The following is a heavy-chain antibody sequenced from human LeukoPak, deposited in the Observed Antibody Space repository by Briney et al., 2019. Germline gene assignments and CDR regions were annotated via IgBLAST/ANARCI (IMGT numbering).Heavy chain of an antibody. CDR2: IYHSGST. CDR3: ARGGYSSSDYYYFGMDV. Sequence: SQTLSLTCAVSGGSISSGGYSWSWIRQPPGKGLEWIGYIYHSGSTYYNPSLKSRVTISVDTSKNQFSLKLSSVTAADTAVYYCARGGYSSSDYYYFGMDVWGQGTTVTVSS. V-gene: IGHV4-30-2*01. J-gene: IGHJ6*02. CDR1: GGSISSGGYS. D-gene: IGHD6-13*01.